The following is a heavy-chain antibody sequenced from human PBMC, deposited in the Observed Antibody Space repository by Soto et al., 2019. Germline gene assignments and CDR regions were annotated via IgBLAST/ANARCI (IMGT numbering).Heavy chain of an antibody. J-gene: IGHJ4*02. CDR3: ARDTFGGAYDFLH. Sequence: EVQLVESGGGLVQPGGSLRLSCAASGFTVSSFYMTWVRQAPGKGLQWVAVISSGGSTYYADSVKGRFTISRDNSKNTLYLEMNRLRAEDRAVYCCARDTFGGAYDFLHGGQGTLVTVSS. V-gene: IGHV3-66*01. D-gene: IGHD3-3*01. CDR1: GFTVSSFY. CDR2: ISSGGST.